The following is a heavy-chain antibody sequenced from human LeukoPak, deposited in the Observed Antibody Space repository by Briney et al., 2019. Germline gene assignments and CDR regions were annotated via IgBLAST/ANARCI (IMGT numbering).Heavy chain of an antibody. V-gene: IGHV3-33*01. CDR3: ARDRGCSSTSCQWYYFDY. J-gene: IGHJ4*02. CDR1: GFTFSSYG. D-gene: IGHD2-2*01. Sequence: AGGSLRLSCAASGFTFSSYGMHWVSQAPGKGLEWVAVIWYDGSNKYYADSVKGRFTTSRDNSKNTLYLQMNSLRAEDTAVYYCARDRGCSSTSCQWYYFDYWGQGTLVTVSS. CDR2: IWYDGSNK.